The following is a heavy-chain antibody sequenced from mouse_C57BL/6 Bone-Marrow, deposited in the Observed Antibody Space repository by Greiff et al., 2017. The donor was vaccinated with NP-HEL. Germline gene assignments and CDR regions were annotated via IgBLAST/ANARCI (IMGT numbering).Heavy chain of an antibody. CDR3: ARDGGGNYGFAY. V-gene: IGHV5-4*01. CDR2: ISDGGSYT. J-gene: IGHJ3*01. D-gene: IGHD2-1*01. CDR1: GFTFSSYA. Sequence: DVKLVESGGGLVKPGGSLKLSCAASGFTFSSYAMSWVRQTPEKRLEWVATISDGGSYTYYPENVKGRFTISRDNAKNNLYLQMSHLKSEDTAMYYCARDGGGNYGFAYWGQGTLVTVSA.